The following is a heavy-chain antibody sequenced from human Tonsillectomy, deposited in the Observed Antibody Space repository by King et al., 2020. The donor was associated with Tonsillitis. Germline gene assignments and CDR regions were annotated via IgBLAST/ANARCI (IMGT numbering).Heavy chain of an antibody. D-gene: IGHD1-26*01. J-gene: IGHJ4*02. CDR3: ARGTVWELLGNFDY. CDR2: IYYTGST. CDR1: GGSISDYY. V-gene: IGHV4-59*01. Sequence: QLQESGPGLVKPSETLSLTCTVSGGSISDYYWSWIRQPPGKGLEWIGYIYYTGSTNYNPSLNSRVAISLDTSQNQFSLKLSSVTAEDTAFYYCARGTVWELLGNFDYWGQGALVTVSS.